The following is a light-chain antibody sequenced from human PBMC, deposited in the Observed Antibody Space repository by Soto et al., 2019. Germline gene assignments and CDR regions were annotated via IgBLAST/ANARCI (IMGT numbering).Light chain of an antibody. J-gene: IGLJ2*01. Sequence: QSALTQPASVSGSPGQPITSSCSGTSSDVGGYNHVSWYQQHPGKAPKLMIYDVSNRPSGVSNRFSGSKSGNTASLTVSGLQAEDEADYYCSSFTSSNSVVFGGGTKLTVL. CDR1: SSDVGGYNH. CDR3: SSFTSSNSVV. CDR2: DVS. V-gene: IGLV2-14*03.